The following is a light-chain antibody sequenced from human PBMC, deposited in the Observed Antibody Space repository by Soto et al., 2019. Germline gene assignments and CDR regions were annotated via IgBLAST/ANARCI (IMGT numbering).Light chain of an antibody. V-gene: IGLV1-40*01. CDR1: SSNIGAGYD. CDR3: QSYDSSLSAYV. J-gene: IGLJ1*01. CDR2: GNI. Sequence: QSVLAQPPSVSGAPGQKVTISCTGRSSNIGAGYDLHWYQQLPGTAPKLLLYGNINRPSGVPDRFSGSKSGTSASLAITGLQAEDEADYYCQSYDSSLSAYVFGTGTKLTVL.